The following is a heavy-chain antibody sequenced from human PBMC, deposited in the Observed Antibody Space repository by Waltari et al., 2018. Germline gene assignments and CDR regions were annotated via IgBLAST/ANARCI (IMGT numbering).Heavy chain of an antibody. CDR3: ARGSGDYDSSGYNLGEAFDI. Sequence: QVQLQQWGAGLLKPSETLSLTCAVYGGSFSGYYWSWIRQPPGKGLEWIGEINHSGSTNYNPSLKSRVTISVDTSKNQFSLKLSSVTAADTAVYYCARGSGDYDSSGYNLGEAFDIWGQGTMVTVSS. V-gene: IGHV4-34*01. J-gene: IGHJ3*02. CDR1: GGSFSGYY. D-gene: IGHD3-22*01. CDR2: INHSGST.